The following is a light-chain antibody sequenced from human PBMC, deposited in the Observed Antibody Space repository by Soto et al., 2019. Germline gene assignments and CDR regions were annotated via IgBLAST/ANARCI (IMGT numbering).Light chain of an antibody. CDR1: SSDVGGYNY. V-gene: IGLV2-14*01. J-gene: IGLJ1*01. CDR2: EVS. Sequence: QSALTQPASVSGSPGQSLTISCTGTSSDVGGYNYVSWYQQHPGKAPKLMIYEVSNRPSGVSNRFSGSKSGNTASLTISGLQAEDAADHYCSSYTSRSTTGVFGIGTKVT. CDR3: SSYTSRSTTGV.